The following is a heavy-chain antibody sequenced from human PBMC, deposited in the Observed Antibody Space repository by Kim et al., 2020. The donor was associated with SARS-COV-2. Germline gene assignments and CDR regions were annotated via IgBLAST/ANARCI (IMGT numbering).Heavy chain of an antibody. D-gene: IGHD6-13*01. V-gene: IGHV3-23*01. J-gene: IGHJ4*02. CDR3: AKGTYFAAAGGDY. Sequence: YADAVKGRFTISRDNSKNTLYLQMNSLRAEDTAVYYCAKGTYFAAAGGDYWGQGTLVTVSS.